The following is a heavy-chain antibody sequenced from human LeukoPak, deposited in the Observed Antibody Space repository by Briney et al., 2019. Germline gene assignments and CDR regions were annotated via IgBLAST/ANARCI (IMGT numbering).Heavy chain of an antibody. Sequence: PGRSLRLSCAASGFTFSSYGMHWVRQAPGKGLEWVAVISYGGSNKYYADSVKGRFTISRDNSNNTLYLQMNSLRAEDTAVYYSAKDGTLRYFDWLGPYYYYYGMDVCGQGTTVTVSS. CDR1: GFTFSSYG. D-gene: IGHD3-9*01. V-gene: IGHV3-30*18. CDR3: AKDGTLRYFDWLGPYYYYYGMDV. CDR2: ISYGGSNK. J-gene: IGHJ6*02.